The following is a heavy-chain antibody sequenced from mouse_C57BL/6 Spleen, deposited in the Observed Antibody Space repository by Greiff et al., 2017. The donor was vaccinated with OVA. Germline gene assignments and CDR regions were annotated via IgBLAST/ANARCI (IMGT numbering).Heavy chain of an antibody. CDR2: ISDGGSYT. D-gene: IGHD2-13*01. J-gene: IGHJ2*01. CDR1: GFTFSSYA. Sequence: VQLKESGGGLVKPGGSLKLSCAASGFTFSSYAMPWVRQTPEKRLEWVATISDGGSYTYYPDNVKGRFTISRDNAKNNQYLQMSHLKSEDTAMYYGARDDYEYWGQGTTLTVSS. V-gene: IGHV5-4*01. CDR3: ARDDYEY.